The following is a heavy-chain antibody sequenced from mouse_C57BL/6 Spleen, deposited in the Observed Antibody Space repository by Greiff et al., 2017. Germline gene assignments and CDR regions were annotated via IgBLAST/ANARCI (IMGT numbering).Heavy chain of an antibody. CDR3: APIYYGNHWYFDV. CDR1: GYSFTDYN. D-gene: IGHD2-1*01. V-gene: IGHV1-39*01. J-gene: IGHJ1*03. CDR2: INPNYGTT. Sequence: EVQLQQSGPELVKPGASVKISCKASGYSFTDYNMNWVKQSNGKSLEWIGVINPNYGTTNYNQKFKGKATLTVDQSSSTAYMQLNSLTSEDSAVYYCAPIYYGNHWYFDVWGTGTTVTVSS.